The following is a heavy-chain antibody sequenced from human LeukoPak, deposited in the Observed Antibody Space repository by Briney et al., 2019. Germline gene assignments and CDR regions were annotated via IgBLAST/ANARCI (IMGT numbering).Heavy chain of an antibody. Sequence: PSETLSLTCTVSGASISAFHWTWFRQPAGKGLEWIGLIYSSGSTLSNPSLKSRGAMSVDLTKNQPSLKLTSVTAADTAMSYCARKDGDYWGRGTLVTVSS. CDR2: IYSSGST. CDR1: GASISAFH. V-gene: IGHV4-4*07. CDR3: ARKDGDY. J-gene: IGHJ4*02.